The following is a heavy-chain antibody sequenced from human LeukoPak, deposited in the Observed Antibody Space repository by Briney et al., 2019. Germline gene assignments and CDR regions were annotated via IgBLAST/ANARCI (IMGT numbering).Heavy chain of an antibody. CDR1: GGSISSSSYY. D-gene: IGHD1-26*01. CDR3: ARIEYSGPLDY. Sequence: SETLSLTCTVSGGSISSSSYYWGWIRQPPGKGLEWIGSIYYSGSTYYNPSLKSRVTISVDTSKNQFSLKLSSVTAADTAVYYCARIEYSGPLDYWGQGTLVTVSS. V-gene: IGHV4-39*07. CDR2: IYYSGST. J-gene: IGHJ4*02.